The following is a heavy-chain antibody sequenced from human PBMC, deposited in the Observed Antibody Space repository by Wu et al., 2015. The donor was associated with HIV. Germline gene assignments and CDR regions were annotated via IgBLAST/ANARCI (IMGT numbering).Heavy chain of an antibody. CDR2: INHSGST. Sequence: QVQLQQWGAGLLKPSETLSLTCAVYGGSFSGYYWSWIRQPPGKGLEWIGEINHSGSTNYNPSLKSRVTISVDTSKNQFSLKLSSVTAADTAVYYCARVRLRRGAFDIWGQGTMVTVSS. CDR3: ARVRLRRGAFDI. CDR1: GGSFSGYY. V-gene: IGHV4-34*01. J-gene: IGHJ3*02. D-gene: IGHD4-17*01.